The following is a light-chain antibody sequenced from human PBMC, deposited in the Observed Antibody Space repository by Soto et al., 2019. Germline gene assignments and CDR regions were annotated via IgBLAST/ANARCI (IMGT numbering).Light chain of an antibody. J-gene: IGKJ1*01. Sequence: DIQMTQSPSTLSASVGDRVTITCRASETIHSWLAWYQQKPGKAPNLLIFDASTLLSGVPSRFSASGSGTEFTLTISSLQPNDFATYYCQHYNSYSEAFGQGTKVDI. CDR1: ETIHSW. V-gene: IGKV1-5*01. CDR3: QHYNSYSEA. CDR2: DAS.